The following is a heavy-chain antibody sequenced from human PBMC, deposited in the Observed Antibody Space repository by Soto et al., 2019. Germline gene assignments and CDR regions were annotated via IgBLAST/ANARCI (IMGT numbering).Heavy chain of an antibody. J-gene: IGHJ4*02. D-gene: IGHD6-19*01. V-gene: IGHV3-23*01. CDR2: LSGSGTST. Sequence: GGSLRLSCAASGFSFVNYAMNWARQAPGKGLEWVSGLSGSGTSTYYADSVKGRFTISRDNSRDTLFLQMNSLTADDTAVYYCAKATTNGGWFNPFDSWGQGALVTVSS. CDR1: GFSFVNYA. CDR3: AKATTNGGWFNPFDS.